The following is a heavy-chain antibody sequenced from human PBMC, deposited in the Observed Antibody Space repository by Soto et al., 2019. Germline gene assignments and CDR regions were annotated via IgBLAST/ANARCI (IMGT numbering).Heavy chain of an antibody. J-gene: IGHJ4*02. D-gene: IGHD6-19*01. V-gene: IGHV3-23*01. CDR2: LSGSGTST. Sequence: GGSLRLSCAASGFSFVNYAMNWARQAPGKGLEWVSGLSGSGTSTYYADSVKGRFTISRDNSRDTLFLQMNSLTADDTAVYYCAKATTNGGWFNPFDSWGQGALVTVSS. CDR1: GFSFVNYA. CDR3: AKATTNGGWFNPFDS.